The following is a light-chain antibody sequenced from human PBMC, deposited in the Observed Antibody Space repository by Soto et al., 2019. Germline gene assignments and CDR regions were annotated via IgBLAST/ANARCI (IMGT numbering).Light chain of an antibody. Sequence: IQLTQSPSSLSASVGDRVTVTCRAGQDITSYLAWYQQKPGKAPKLLIYAASTLQSGVPSRFSGSGSGKDFTLTIICLQPEDFATYCSTQLTIYLRPFGHRSK. CDR2: AAS. CDR3: TQLTIYLRP. J-gene: IGKJ1*01. V-gene: IGKV1-9*01. CDR1: QDITSY.